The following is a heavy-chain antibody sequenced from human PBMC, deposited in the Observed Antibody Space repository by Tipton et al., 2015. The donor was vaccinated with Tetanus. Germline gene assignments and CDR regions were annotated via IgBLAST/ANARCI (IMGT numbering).Heavy chain of an antibody. Sequence: SLRLSCAASGFTFSSYAMLWVRRALGKGLEWVAVIEGSGDKTYYADSVKGRFTISRDKSKNTLHLQMNSLKVEDTAIYYCVKDINWFPDNWGQGALVTVSS. CDR2: IEGSGDKT. V-gene: IGHV3-23*01. CDR3: VKDINWFPDN. CDR1: GFTFSSYA. D-gene: IGHD3-9*01. J-gene: IGHJ4*02.